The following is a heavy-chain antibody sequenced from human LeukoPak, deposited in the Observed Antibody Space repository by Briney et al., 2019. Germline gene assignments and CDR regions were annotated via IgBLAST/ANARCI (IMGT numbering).Heavy chain of an antibody. CDR3: ARDGSIVVVPAASHAFDI. Sequence: SETLSLTCTVSGGSISSYYWSWIRQPPGKGLEWIGYIYYSGSTNYNPSLKSRFTISVDTSKNQFSLKLSSVSAADTAVYYCARDGSIVVVPAASHAFDIWGQGTMVTVSS. D-gene: IGHD2-2*01. CDR2: IYYSGST. J-gene: IGHJ3*02. CDR1: GGSISSYY. V-gene: IGHV4-59*12.